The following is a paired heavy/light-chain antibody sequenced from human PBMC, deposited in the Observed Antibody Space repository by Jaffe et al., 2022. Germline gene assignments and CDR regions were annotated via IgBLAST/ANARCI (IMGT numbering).Heavy chain of an antibody. CDR2: IYWDDDK. J-gene: IGHJ4*02. D-gene: IGHD5-18*01. Sequence: QITLKESGPTLVKPTQALTLTCTFSGFSLSSAGVNVGWFRQPPGKALEWLALIYWDDDKKYSPSLKSRLTITKDTSKNQVVLTVTNLDPVDTATYYCAHRREGYTYGFYFDYWGQGTQVTVSS. CDR3: AHRREGYTYGFYFDY. V-gene: IGHV2-5*02. CDR1: GFSLSSAGVN.
Light chain of an antibody. Sequence: DIQMTQSPSSVSASVGDRVTITCRASHDINSWLAWYQQKPGQAPRLLIYAASSLQSGVPSRFNGSGSGTHFTLAINSLQPEDFATYYCQQANSFPITFGQGTRLEIK. CDR3: QQANSFPIT. CDR2: AAS. V-gene: IGKV1-12*01. J-gene: IGKJ5*01. CDR1: HDINSW.